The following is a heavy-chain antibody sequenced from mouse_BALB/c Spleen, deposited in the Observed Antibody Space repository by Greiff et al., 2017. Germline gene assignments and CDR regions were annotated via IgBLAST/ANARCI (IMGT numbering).Heavy chain of an antibody. Sequence: EVQLVESGGGLVQPKGSLKLSCAASGFTFNTYAMNWVRQAPGKGLEWVARIRSKSNNYATYYADSVKDRFTISRDDSQSMLYLQMNNLKTEDTAMYYCVRGDTGDFDVWGAGTTVTVSS. J-gene: IGHJ1*01. D-gene: IGHD4-1*01. V-gene: IGHV10-1*02. CDR2: IRSKSNNYAT. CDR1: GFTFNTYA. CDR3: VRGDTGDFDV.